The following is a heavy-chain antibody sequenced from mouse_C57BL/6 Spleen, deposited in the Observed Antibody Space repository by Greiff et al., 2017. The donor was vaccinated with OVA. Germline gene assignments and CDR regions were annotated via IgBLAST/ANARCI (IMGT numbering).Heavy chain of an antibody. CDR1: GYTFTDYY. D-gene: IGHD4-1*01. Sequence: EVQLQQSGPVLVKPGASVKMSCKASGYTFTDYYMNWVKQSHGKSLEWIGVINPYNGGTSYNQKFKGKATLTVDKSSSTAYMELHSLTSEDSAVYYCASGMAGTNYFDYWGQGTTLTVSS. J-gene: IGHJ2*01. CDR2: INPYNGGT. CDR3: ASGMAGTNYFDY. V-gene: IGHV1-19*01.